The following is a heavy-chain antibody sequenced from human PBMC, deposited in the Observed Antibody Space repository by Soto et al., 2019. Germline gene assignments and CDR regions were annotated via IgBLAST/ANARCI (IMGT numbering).Heavy chain of an antibody. D-gene: IGHD3-10*01. J-gene: IGHJ5*02. CDR3: ARAGGVYYGSDWLDP. Sequence: EVQLVESGGGLVQPGGSLRLSCVASGFSFSSFSMNWVRQAPGKGLEWVSYISSDSRTTYYADSVEGRVSISRDNAENSLCLQINSLSAEATALYYCARAGGVYYGSDWLDPWGQGTLVSVSS. CDR1: GFSFSSFS. V-gene: IGHV3-48*01. CDR2: ISSDSRTT.